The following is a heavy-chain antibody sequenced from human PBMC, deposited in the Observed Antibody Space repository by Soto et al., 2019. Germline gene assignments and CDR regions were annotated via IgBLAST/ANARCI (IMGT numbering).Heavy chain of an antibody. Sequence: GGSLRLSCAASGFTFSSYAMSWVRQAPGKGLEWVSAISGSGGSTYYADSVKGRFTISRDNSKNTLYLQMNSLRAEDTAVYYCAKDVRYCSGGSCYRDAFDIWGQGTMVTVSS. CDR2: ISGSGGST. D-gene: IGHD2-15*01. J-gene: IGHJ3*02. CDR3: AKDVRYCSGGSCYRDAFDI. V-gene: IGHV3-23*01. CDR1: GFTFSSYA.